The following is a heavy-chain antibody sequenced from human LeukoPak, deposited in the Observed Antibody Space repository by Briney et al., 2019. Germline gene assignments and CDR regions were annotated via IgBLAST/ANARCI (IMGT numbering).Heavy chain of an antibody. CDR1: GFTFSDAW. CDR2: IKSKIDGGTT. Sequence: GGSLRLSCAASGFTFSDAWMSWVRQPPGKGLEWVGHIKSKIDGGTTDYAAPAKGRFTISRDDSKNTLYLQMDSLKTEDTAVYYCATEFWGSYNYWGQGTLVTVSS. CDR3: ATEFWGSYNY. D-gene: IGHD7-27*01. J-gene: IGHJ4*02. V-gene: IGHV3-15*01.